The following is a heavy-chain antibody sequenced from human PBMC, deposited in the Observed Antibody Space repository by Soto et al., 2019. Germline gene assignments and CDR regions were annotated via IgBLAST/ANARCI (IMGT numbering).Heavy chain of an antibody. Sequence: QITLKESGPTLVKPTQTLTLTCTISGFSLSSDGVGVGWIRQPPGKALEWLAFIYWDDDYRYSPSLQSRLNITKDSSNNQVLLIVTNVDPVDSATYFCARRSTYSRSWSSGWFDSWGQGILVTVSS. CDR3: ARRSTYSRSWSSGWFDS. V-gene: IGHV2-5*02. CDR1: GFSLSSDGVG. D-gene: IGHD3-10*01. CDR2: IYWDDDY. J-gene: IGHJ5*01.